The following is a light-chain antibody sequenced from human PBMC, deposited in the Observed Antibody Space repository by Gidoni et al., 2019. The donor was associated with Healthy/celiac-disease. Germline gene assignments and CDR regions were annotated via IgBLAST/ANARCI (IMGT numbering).Light chain of an antibody. CDR1: QSISSW. CDR3: QQYNSRRYT. V-gene: IGKV1-5*01. Sequence: GDRVTITCRASQSISSWLAWYQQKPGKAPKLLIYDASSLESGVPSRFSGSGSGTEFTLTISSLQPDDFATYYCQQYNSRRYTFGQGTKLEIK. CDR2: DAS. J-gene: IGKJ2*01.